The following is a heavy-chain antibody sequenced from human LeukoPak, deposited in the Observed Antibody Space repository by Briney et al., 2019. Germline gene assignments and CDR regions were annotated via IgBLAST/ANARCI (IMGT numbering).Heavy chain of an antibody. Sequence: VASVKVSCKASGGTFSSYAISWVRQAPGQGLEWMGWISAYNGNTNYAQKLQGRVTMTTDTSTSTAYMELRSLRSDDTAVYYCARDGGSGYYTWPGFDYWGQGTLVTVSS. D-gene: IGHD3-3*01. CDR1: GGTFSSYA. V-gene: IGHV1-18*01. CDR3: ARDGGSGYYTWPGFDY. CDR2: ISAYNGNT. J-gene: IGHJ4*02.